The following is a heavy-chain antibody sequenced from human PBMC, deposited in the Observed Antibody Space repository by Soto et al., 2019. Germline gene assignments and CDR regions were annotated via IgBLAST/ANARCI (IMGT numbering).Heavy chain of an antibody. CDR2: ISAYNGNT. CDR1: GYTFTSYG. CDR3: ALRLGYCSGGSCYFDY. D-gene: IGHD2-15*01. V-gene: IGHV1-18*01. Sequence: GASVKVSCKASGYTFTSYGISWVRQAPGQGLEWMGWISAYNGNTNYAQKLQGRVTMTTDTSTSTAYMELRSLRSDDTAVYYCALRLGYCSGGSCYFDYWGQGPLVTVYS. J-gene: IGHJ4*02.